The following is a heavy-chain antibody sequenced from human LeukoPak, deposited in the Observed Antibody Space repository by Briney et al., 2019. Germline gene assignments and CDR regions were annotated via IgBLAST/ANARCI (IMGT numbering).Heavy chain of an antibody. CDR3: ARAKNGAFDY. CDR1: GFTFSSYA. V-gene: IGHV3-66*01. J-gene: IGHJ4*02. D-gene: IGHD4-17*01. Sequence: RGSLRLSCAASGFTFSSYAMNWVRQAPGKGLEWVSVISSGGSTYYADSVKGGFTISRDNSKTTLYLQMNSLRAEDTAVYYCARAKNGAFDYWGQGTLVTVSS. CDR2: ISSGGST.